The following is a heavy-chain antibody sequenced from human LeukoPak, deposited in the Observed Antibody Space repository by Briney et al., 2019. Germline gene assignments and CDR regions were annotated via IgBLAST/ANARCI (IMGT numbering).Heavy chain of an antibody. CDR1: GGSFSGYY. J-gene: IGHJ5*02. V-gene: IGHV4-34*01. D-gene: IGHD3-10*01. CDR3: ARGKITMVRGVIRVWFDP. CDR2: INHSGST. Sequence: PSETLSLTCAVYGGSFSGYYWSWIRRPPGKGLEWIGEINHSGSTNYNPSLKSRVTISVDTSKNQFSLKLSSVTAADTAVYYCARGKITMVRGVIRVWFDPWGQRTLVTVSS.